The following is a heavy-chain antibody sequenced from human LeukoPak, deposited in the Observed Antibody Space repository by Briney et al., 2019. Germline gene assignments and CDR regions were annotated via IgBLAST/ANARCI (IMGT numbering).Heavy chain of an antibody. J-gene: IGHJ6*03. D-gene: IGHD1-14*01. CDR2: ISVYNGNT. CDR3: ARVSATNRSNYYYYYYMDV. Sequence: ASVNVSCKTSGYTFTSYGISWVRQAPGQGLEWMGWISVYNGNTKYAEKLQGRVIMTTDTSTSTAYMELRSLTSDDTAVYYCARVSATNRSNYYYYYYMDVWGKGTTVTVSS. CDR1: GYTFTSYG. V-gene: IGHV1-18*01.